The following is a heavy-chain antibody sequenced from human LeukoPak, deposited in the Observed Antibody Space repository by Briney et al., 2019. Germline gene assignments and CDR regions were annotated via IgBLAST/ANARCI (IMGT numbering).Heavy chain of an antibody. CDR3: AKVPYCSGGTCYVYFDY. Sequence: PGGSLRLSCAASGFTFSSYGMSWVRQAPGKGLEWVSGISWNSGTIGYADSVKGRFTISRDNAKNSLYLQMNSLRAEDTALYYCAKVPYCSGGTCYVYFDYWGQGTLVTVSS. J-gene: IGHJ4*02. CDR1: GFTFSSYG. CDR2: ISWNSGTI. V-gene: IGHV3-9*01. D-gene: IGHD2-15*01.